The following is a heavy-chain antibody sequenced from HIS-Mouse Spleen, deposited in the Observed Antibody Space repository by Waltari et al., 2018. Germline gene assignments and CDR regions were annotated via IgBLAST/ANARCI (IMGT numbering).Heavy chain of an antibody. CDR2: IYYSGST. D-gene: IGHD6-13*01. CDR1: GGPISSSSYY. Sequence: QLQLQESGPGLVKPSETLSLTCTVSGGPISSSSYYWRRFRQPPGKGLAGLGSIYYSGSTYYNPSLKSRVTISVDKSKNQFSLKLSSVTAADTAVYYCAREIPYSSSWYDWYFDLWGRGTLVTVSS. V-gene: IGHV4-39*07. CDR3: AREIPYSSSWYDWYFDL. J-gene: IGHJ2*01.